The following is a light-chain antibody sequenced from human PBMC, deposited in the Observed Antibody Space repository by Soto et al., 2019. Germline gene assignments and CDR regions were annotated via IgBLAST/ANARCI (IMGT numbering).Light chain of an antibody. CDR1: SGSVSSSSH. V-gene: IGLV8-61*01. Sequence: QTVVTQEPSFSVSPGGTVTLTCGLNSGSVSSSSHPSWYQQTPGQAPRTLIYSTNTRSSGVPDRCSGSILGNKAALTITGAQADDESDYYCALYLGSGISVFGGWTKLTVL. J-gene: IGLJ2*01. CDR2: STN. CDR3: ALYLGSGISV.